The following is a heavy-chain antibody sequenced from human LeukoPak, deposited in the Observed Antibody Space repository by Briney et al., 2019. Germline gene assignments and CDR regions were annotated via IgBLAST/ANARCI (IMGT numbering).Heavy chain of an antibody. CDR2: IYYSGST. D-gene: IGHD3-3*01. Sequence: SETLSLTCTVSGGSISSSSYYWGWIRQPPGKGLEWIGSIYYSGSTNYNPSLKSRVTISVDTSKNQFSLKLSSVTAADTAVYYCARHPTYYDIWSGYYFSGPFLDYWGQGTLVTVSS. CDR3: ARHPTYYDIWSGYYFSGPFLDY. J-gene: IGHJ4*02. CDR1: GGSISSSSYY. V-gene: IGHV4-39*01.